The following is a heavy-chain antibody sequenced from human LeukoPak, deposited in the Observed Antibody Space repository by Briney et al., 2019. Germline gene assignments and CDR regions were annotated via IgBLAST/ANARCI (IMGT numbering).Heavy chain of an antibody. V-gene: IGHV1-18*01. D-gene: IGHD6-19*01. CDR3: ARVVAVAGIHYYYMDV. CDR1: GYTFTSYG. Sequence: GASVKVSCKASGYTFTSYGISWVRQAPGQGLEWMGWISAYNGNTNYAQKLQGRVTMTTDTSTSTAYMELRSLRSDDTAVYYCARVVAVAGIHYYYMDVWGKGTTVTISS. CDR2: ISAYNGNT. J-gene: IGHJ6*03.